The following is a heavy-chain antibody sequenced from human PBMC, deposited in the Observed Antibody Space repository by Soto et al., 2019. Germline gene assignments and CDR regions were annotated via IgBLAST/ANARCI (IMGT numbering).Heavy chain of an antibody. CDR3: RVSIMTHLYYYYVMDV. CDR1: GFTFSAYA. J-gene: IGHJ6*02. Sequence: EVRLLDPGGGLVQPGGSLRLSCAASGFTFSAYAMSWVRQTPGKGLEWVAAITGSGGSTYYADSVKGRFTISRDNSKNTLNLQMNSLRAEDTAVYYCRVSIMTHLYYYYVMDVWGQGTTVTVSS. V-gene: IGHV3-23*01. D-gene: IGHD3-16*01. CDR2: ITGSGGST.